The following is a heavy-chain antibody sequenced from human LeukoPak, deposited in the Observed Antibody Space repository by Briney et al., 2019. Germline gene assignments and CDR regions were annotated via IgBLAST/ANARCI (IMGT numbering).Heavy chain of an antibody. D-gene: IGHD3-3*01. V-gene: IGHV1-69*05. J-gene: IGHJ6*03. CDR2: IIPIFGTA. CDR3: AAGSSVRRFFGVVPYYMDV. Sequence: ASVKVSCKASGGTFSSYAISWVRQAPGQGLEWMGGIIPIFGTANYAQKFQGRVTITTDESTSTAYMELSSLRSEDTAVYYCAAGSSVRRFFGVVPYYMDVWGKGTTVTVSS. CDR1: GGTFSSYA.